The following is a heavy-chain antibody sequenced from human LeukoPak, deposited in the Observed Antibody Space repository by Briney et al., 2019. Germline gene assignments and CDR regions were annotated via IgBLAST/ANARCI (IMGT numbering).Heavy chain of an antibody. V-gene: IGHV3-30*04. CDR2: ISYDGSNK. CDR3: AREGCSSTSCYAWFDY. CDR1: GFTFSSYA. Sequence: GRSLRLSCAASGFTFSSYAMHWVRQAPGKGLEWVAVISYDGSNKYYADSVNGRFTISRDNSKNTLYLQMNSLRAEDTAVYYCAREGCSSTSCYAWFDYWGQGTLVTVSS. J-gene: IGHJ4*02. D-gene: IGHD2-2*01.